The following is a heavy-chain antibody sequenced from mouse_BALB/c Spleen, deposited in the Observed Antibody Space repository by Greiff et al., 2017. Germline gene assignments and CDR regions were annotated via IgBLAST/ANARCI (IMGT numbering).Heavy chain of an antibody. D-gene: IGHD2-10*02. CDR2: INPSNGRT. J-gene: IGHJ3*01. CDR1: GYTFTSYW. CDR3: ARGGKYGPPGGFAY. V-gene: IGHV1S81*02. Sequence: VQLQQSGAELVKPGASVKLSCKASGYTFTSYWMHWVKQRPGQGLEWIGEINPSNGRTNYNEKFKSKATLTVDKSSSTAYMQLSSLTSEDSAVYYCARGGKYGPPGGFAYWGQGTLVTVSA.